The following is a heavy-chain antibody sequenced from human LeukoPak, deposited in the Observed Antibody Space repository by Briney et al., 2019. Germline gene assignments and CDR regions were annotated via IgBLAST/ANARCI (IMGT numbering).Heavy chain of an antibody. CDR1: GGSISSSSYF. V-gene: IGHV4-39*02. Sequence: KASETLSLTCTVSGGSISSSSYFWAWIRQPPGKGLVWIGSIFHTGITYYNPSLRIRVPMSLHTSKNLFSIKLSSVPAAATAVHYGVRERWQGRDFDYWGQGALVTVSS. CDR2: IFHTGIT. CDR3: VRERWQGRDFDY. J-gene: IGHJ4*02. D-gene: IGHD5-24*01.